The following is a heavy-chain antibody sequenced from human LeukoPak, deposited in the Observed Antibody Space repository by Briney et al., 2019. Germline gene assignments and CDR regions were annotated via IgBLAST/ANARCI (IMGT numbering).Heavy chain of an antibody. CDR3: ASRYCTSTNCYAFDV. J-gene: IGHJ3*01. CDR2: IDSSSAYI. D-gene: IGHD2-2*01. CDR1: GFIFSNYE. Sequence: PGGSLRLSCAGSGFIFSNYEMNWVRQAPGKGLEWVSSIDSSSAYIFYADSVKGRFTISRDNAKNSLYLQMNSLRAEDTAVYYCASRYCTSTNCYAFDVWGQGTMVTVSS. V-gene: IGHV3-21*01.